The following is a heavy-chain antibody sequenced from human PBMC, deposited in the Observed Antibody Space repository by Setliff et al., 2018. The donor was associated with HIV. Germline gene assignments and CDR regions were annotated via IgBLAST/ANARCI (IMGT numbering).Heavy chain of an antibody. J-gene: IGHJ3*02. CDR3: ARGPGILSGTSAFDI. CDR2: IYYSGST. CDR1: GGSIKSSSYY. D-gene: IGHD1-1*01. V-gene: IGHV4-39*07. Sequence: KTSETLSLTCTVSGGSIKSSSYYWGWIRQPPGKGLEWIGSIYYSGSTYYNPSLKSRVTISVDTSKNQFSLKLSSVTAADTAVYYCARGPGILSGTSAFDIWGQGTMVTVSS.